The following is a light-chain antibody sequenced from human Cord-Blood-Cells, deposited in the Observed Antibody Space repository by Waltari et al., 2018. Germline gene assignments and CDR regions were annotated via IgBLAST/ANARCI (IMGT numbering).Light chain of an antibody. CDR2: QDS. V-gene: IGLV3-1*01. J-gene: IGLJ2*01. CDR3: QAWDSSTVV. Sequence: SYELTQPPSVSVSPGQTASITCSGDKLGDKYACWYQQKPGQSPVLVSYQDSKRPSGLPERFSGSSSGNTATLTISGTQAMDEADYYCQAWDSSTVVFGGGTKLTVL. CDR1: KLGDKY.